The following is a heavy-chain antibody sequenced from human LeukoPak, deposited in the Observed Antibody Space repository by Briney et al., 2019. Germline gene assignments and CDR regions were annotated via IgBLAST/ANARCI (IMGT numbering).Heavy chain of an antibody. V-gene: IGHV3-21*01. CDR1: GFTFSSYW. CDR2: ISSSSSYI. J-gene: IGHJ4*02. Sequence: PGGSLRLSCAASGFTFSSYWMHWVRQAPGKGLVWVSSISSSSSYIYYADSVKGRFTISRDNAKNSLYLQMNSLRAEDTAVYYCARDRGAFDYWGQGTLVTVSS. CDR3: ARDRGAFDY. D-gene: IGHD3-10*01.